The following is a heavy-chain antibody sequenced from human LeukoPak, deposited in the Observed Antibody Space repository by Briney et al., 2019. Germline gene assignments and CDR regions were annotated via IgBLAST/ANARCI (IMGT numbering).Heavy chain of an antibody. CDR2: IYTSGST. CDR3: AREDYSNTFDY. J-gene: IGHJ4*02. D-gene: IGHD4-11*01. Sequence: SETLSLTCTVSGGSVSSGSYYWSWIRQPAGKGLEWIGRIYTSGSTNYNPSLKSRVTISVDTSKNQFSLKLSSVTAADTAVYYCAREDYSNTFDYWGQGTLVTVSS. V-gene: IGHV4-61*02. CDR1: GGSVSSGSYY.